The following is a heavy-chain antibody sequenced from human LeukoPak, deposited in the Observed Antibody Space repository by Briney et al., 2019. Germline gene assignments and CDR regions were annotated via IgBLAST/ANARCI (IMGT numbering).Heavy chain of an antibody. V-gene: IGHV3-23*01. Sequence: GSLRLSCAASGFTFSGYAMSWVRQAPGKGLEWVSAISGSGGSTYYADSVKGRFTISRDNSKNTLYLQMNGLRAEDTAVYYCAKSLPPLRITMIVATDYWGQGTLVTVSS. CDR1: GFTFSGYA. CDR2: ISGSGGST. CDR3: AKSLPPLRITMIVATDY. D-gene: IGHD3-22*01. J-gene: IGHJ4*02.